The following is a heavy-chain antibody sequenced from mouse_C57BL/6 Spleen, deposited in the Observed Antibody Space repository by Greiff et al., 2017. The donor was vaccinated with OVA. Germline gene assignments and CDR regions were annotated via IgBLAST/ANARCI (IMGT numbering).Heavy chain of an antibody. D-gene: IGHD1-1*01. CDR1: GYTFTDYE. CDR2: IDPETGGT. J-gene: IGHJ4*01. CDR3: TRDTTVVNAMDY. Sequence: QVQLQQSGAELVRPGASVTLSCKASGYTFTDYEMHWVKQTPVHGLEWIGAIDPETGGTAYNQKFKGKAILTADKSSSTAYMELRSLTSEDSAVYYCTRDTTVVNAMDYWGQGTSVTVSS. V-gene: IGHV1-15*01.